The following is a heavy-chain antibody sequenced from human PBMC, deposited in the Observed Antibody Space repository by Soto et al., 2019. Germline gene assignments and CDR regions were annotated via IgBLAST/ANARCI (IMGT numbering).Heavy chain of an antibody. Sequence: EVQLLESGGGLVQPGGSLRLSCAASGFTFSSYAMSWVRQAPWEGLEWVSAISGSGGSTYYADSVKGRFTISRDNSKQSLYLQMNSLSAEDTAVYYCARVHSSSLDYWGQGTLVTVSS. D-gene: IGHD6-13*01. CDR2: ISGSGGST. V-gene: IGHV3-23*01. J-gene: IGHJ4*02. CDR1: GFTFSSYA. CDR3: ARVHSSSLDY.